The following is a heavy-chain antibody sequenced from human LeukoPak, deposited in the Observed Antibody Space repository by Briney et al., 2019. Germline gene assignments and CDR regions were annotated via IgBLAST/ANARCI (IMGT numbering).Heavy chain of an antibody. Sequence: GGSLRLSCAASGFTFTTYWMHWVRQAPGKGLVWVSHINSDGSITSYADSVKGRFTISRDNAKNSLYLQMNSLRDEDTAVYYCARVGYWGQGTLVTVSS. CDR2: INSDGSIT. CDR3: ARVGY. J-gene: IGHJ4*02. V-gene: IGHV3-74*01. CDR1: GFTFTTYW.